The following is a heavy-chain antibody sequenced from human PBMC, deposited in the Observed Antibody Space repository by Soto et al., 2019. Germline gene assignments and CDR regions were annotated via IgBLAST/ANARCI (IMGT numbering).Heavy chain of an antibody. V-gene: IGHV3-33*01. D-gene: IGHD6-13*01. Sequence: GGSLRLSCAASGLPFSSYGMHWVRQAPGKGQEWVAVIWYDGSNKYYGDSVKGRFTISRDNSKNTLYLQMNSLRAEDTAVYYCARDGGHTSSNYYYFYGLDVWGQGTTVTVSS. J-gene: IGHJ6*02. CDR3: ARDGGHTSSNYYYFYGLDV. CDR2: IWYDGSNK. CDR1: GLPFSSYG.